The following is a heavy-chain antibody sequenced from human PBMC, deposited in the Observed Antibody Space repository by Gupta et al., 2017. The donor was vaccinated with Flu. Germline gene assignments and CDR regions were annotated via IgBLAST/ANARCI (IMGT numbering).Heavy chain of an antibody. V-gene: IGHV3-30-3*01. CDR2: IYHDGSDY. J-gene: IGHJ6*03. CDR3: ARDSDYYMDV. Sequence: MNWVRQAPGKGLEWVAVIYHDGSDYYHADSVEGRFMMSRDNSKNILYLEMNNVRPEDTAVYYCARDSDYYMDVWGKGTTVTVSS.